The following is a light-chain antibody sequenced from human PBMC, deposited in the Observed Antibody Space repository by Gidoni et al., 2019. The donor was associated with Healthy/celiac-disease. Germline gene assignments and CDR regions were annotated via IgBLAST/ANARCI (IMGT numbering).Light chain of an antibody. CDR2: AAS. CDR1: EGMSRY. CDR3: QQLNSYPVT. J-gene: IGKJ1*01. V-gene: IGKV1-9*01. Sequence: DIQLTQSPSFLSASVGDRVTITCRDSEGMSRYVAWYQQKPGQAPKLLIYAASTLQSGVPSRFSGSGSGKEFPLTISSLQPEDFATYYCQQLNSYPVTFGQGTKVEIK.